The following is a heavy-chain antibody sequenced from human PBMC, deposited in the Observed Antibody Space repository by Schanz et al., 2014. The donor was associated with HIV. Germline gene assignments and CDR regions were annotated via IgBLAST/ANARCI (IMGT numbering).Heavy chain of an antibody. CDR1: GFRLSDYY. D-gene: IGHD3-22*01. J-gene: IGHJ4*02. Sequence: QVQLVESGGDLVKPGGSLRLSCAASGFRLSDYYMSWLRQAPGKGLEWVSYISKSGSTMYYAESVKGRFTISRDNSKNALFLQMNSLRVEDTAVYYCARDWSYYYESSGLDYWGQGTLATVSS. V-gene: IGHV3-11*04. CDR3: ARDWSYYYESSGLDY. CDR2: ISKSGSTM.